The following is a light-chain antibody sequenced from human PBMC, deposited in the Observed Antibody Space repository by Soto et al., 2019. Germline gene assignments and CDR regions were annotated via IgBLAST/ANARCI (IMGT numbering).Light chain of an antibody. CDR2: LNTDGSL. V-gene: IGLV4-69*02. CDR1: SGHSGYA. CDR3: QTGGPASV. Sequence: QPVLTQSPSASASLGASVKVTCTLSSGHSGYAIAWHQQQPEKGPRYLMRLNTDGSLNRGDGVPDRFSASSSGAERYLTISSRPAEEDADYYWQTGGPASVFGGGTKLTVL. J-gene: IGLJ2*01.